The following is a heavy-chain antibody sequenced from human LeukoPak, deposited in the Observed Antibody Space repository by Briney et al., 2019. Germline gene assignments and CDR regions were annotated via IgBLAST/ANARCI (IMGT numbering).Heavy chain of an antibody. CDR1: EFTFSTYG. D-gene: IGHD2-2*01. CDR2: IRNDGSNK. J-gene: IGHJ4*02. Sequence: GGSLRLSCAASEFTFSTYGMHWARQAPGKGLKGVAFIRNDGSNKYHGDSVKGRFTISRDNSKNTLYLQMNSLRVEDTAVYYCAKAALGRGFCSTTSCFLDSWGQGTLVTVSS. V-gene: IGHV3-30*02. CDR3: AKAALGRGFCSTTSCFLDS.